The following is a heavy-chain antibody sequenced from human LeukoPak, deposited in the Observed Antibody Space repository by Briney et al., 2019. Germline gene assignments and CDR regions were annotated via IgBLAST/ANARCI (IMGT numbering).Heavy chain of an antibody. V-gene: IGHV4-4*07. Sequence: SETLSLTCTVSGGSISSYYWSWIRQTAGKGLEWIGRIYTSGSTNYNPSLKRRVTMSVDTSKNQFSLKLSSVTAADTAVYYCARDLGSSSWYRVSWFDPWGQGTLVTVSS. CDR1: GGSISSYY. D-gene: IGHD6-13*01. CDR2: IYTSGST. J-gene: IGHJ5*02. CDR3: ARDLGSSSWYRVSWFDP.